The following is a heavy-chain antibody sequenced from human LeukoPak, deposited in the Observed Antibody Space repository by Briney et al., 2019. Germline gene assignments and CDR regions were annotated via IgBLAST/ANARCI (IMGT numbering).Heavy chain of an antibody. J-gene: IGHJ4*02. D-gene: IGHD2-15*01. CDR3: AREHRRYCSGGSCYSRGNYFDY. V-gene: IGHV3-23*01. Sequence: GGSLRLSCAASGFTFSSYAMSWVRQAPGKGLEWVSAISGSGGSTYYANSVKGRFTISRDNSKNTLYLQMNSLRAEDTAVYYCAREHRRYCSGGSCYSRGNYFDYWGQGTLVTVSS. CDR1: GFTFSSYA. CDR2: ISGSGGST.